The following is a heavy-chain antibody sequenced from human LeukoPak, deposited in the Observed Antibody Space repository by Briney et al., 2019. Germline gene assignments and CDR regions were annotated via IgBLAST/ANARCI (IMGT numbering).Heavy chain of an antibody. Sequence: SETLSLTCTVSGGSISSSSYYWGWIRQPPGKGLEWIGSIYYSGSTYYNPSLKSRVTISVDTSKNQFSLKLSSVTAADTAVYYCARELRSRGYWVPDDAFDIWGQGTMVTVSS. CDR3: ARELRSRGYWVPDDAFDI. V-gene: IGHV4-39*07. D-gene: IGHD3-22*01. CDR1: GGSISSSSYY. J-gene: IGHJ3*02. CDR2: IYYSGST.